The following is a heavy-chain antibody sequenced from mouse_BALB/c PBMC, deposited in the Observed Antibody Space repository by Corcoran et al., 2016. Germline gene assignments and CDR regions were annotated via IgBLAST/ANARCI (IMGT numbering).Heavy chain of an antibody. CDR2: INTYTGEP. J-gene: IGHJ4*01. CDR1: GYIFTDYG. V-gene: IGHV9-3-1*01. CDR3: ARAPLHYYAMDY. Sequence: QIQLVQSGPELKKPGETVKISCKASGYIFTDYGMNWVKQAPGEDLKWMGWINTYTGEPTYADDFKGRFDFSLETSASTAYLQINNLKNEDTSTYFCARAPLHYYAMDYWGQGTSVTVSS. D-gene: IGHD6-1*01.